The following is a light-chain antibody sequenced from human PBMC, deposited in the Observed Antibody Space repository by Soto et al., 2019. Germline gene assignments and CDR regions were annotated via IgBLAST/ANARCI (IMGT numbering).Light chain of an antibody. V-gene: IGLV2-8*02. CDR1: SSYVGGYNY. CDR3: SSYAGSTPYV. CDR2: EVS. J-gene: IGLJ1*01. Sequence: QSALTQPPSASRSPGQSVTISCTGTSSYVGGYNYVSWYQQHPGKAPKLMIYEVSKRPSGVPDRFSGSKSGNTASLTVSGLQAEDEADYYCSSYAGSTPYVFGTGTKVT.